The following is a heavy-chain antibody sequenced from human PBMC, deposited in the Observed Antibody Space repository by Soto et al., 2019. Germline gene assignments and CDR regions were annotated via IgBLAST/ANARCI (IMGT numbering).Heavy chain of an antibody. V-gene: IGHV2-26*01. CDR2: IFSNDEK. CDR3: ARVYTIFGVVMNYYYYGMDV. J-gene: IGHJ6*02. Sequence: SGPTLVNPTESRTLPFTVYVFSLSNARMGVSLIRPTPGKALEWLAHIFSNDEKSYSTSLKSRLTISKDTSKSQVVLTMTNMDPVDTATYYCARVYTIFGVVMNYYYYGMDVWGQGTTVTV. CDR1: VFSLSNARMG. D-gene: IGHD3-3*01.